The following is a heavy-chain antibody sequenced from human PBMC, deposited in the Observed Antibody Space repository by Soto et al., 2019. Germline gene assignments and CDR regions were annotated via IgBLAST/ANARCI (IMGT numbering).Heavy chain of an antibody. Sequence: EVPLVESGGALVKPGESLTLSCAASGFTFNSAWMTWVRQAPGKGLEWVGRIKSWTDGGRVDTAAPVKGRFTISRDDSKITFYLQIISLKSEDTAVYYCTTWRREKSGTSVSCYGDGAYWGQGTLVTVSS. CDR1: GFTFNSAW. J-gene: IGHJ4*02. D-gene: IGHD6-13*01. CDR3: TTWRREKSGTSVSCYGDGAY. V-gene: IGHV3-15*02. CDR2: IKSWTDGGRV.